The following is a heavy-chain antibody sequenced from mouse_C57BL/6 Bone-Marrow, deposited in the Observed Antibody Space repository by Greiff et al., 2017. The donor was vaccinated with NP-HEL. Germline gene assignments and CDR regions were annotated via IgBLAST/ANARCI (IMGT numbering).Heavy chain of an antibody. Sequence: QVQLQQSGAELVKPGASVKLSCKASGYTFTSYWMHWVKQRPGQGLEWIGMIHPNSGSTNYNEKFKSKATLTVDKSSSTAYMQLSSLTSEDSAVYYCARSYDYDGGDYWGQGTTLTVSS. CDR2: IHPNSGST. CDR3: ARSYDYDGGDY. CDR1: GYTFTSYW. V-gene: IGHV1-64*01. J-gene: IGHJ2*01. D-gene: IGHD2-4*01.